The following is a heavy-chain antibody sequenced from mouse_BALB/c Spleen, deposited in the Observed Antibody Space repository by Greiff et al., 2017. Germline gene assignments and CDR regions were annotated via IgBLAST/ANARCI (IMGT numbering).Heavy chain of an antibody. Sequence: VQLQQSGAELVRPGASVTLSCKASGYTFTDYEMHWVKQTPVHGLEWIGAIDPETGGTAYNQKFKGKATLTADKSSSTAYMELRSLTSEDSAVYYCTRYYGSFDYWGQGTTLTVSS. J-gene: IGHJ2*01. CDR1: GYTFTDYE. CDR2: IDPETGGT. CDR3: TRYYGSFDY. V-gene: IGHV1-15*01. D-gene: IGHD1-1*01.